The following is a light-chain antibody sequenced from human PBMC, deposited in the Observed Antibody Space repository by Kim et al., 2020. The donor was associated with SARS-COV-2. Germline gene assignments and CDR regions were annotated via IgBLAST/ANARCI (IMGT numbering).Light chain of an antibody. CDR3: ISYTGSSTYV. V-gene: IGLV2-14*03. J-gene: IGLJ1*01. CDR1: SSDVGDYDY. Sequence: GQSITISCTGTSSDVGDYDYVSWYQQYPGKAPKLIIYDVIKRPSGLSNRFSGSKSDNTASLTISGLQAEDEADYYCISYTGSSTYVFGTGTQLTVL. CDR2: DVI.